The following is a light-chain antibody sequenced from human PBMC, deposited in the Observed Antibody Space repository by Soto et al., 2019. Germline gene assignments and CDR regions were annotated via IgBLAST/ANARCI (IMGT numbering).Light chain of an antibody. CDR2: YSN. CDR1: SSNIGSHT. V-gene: IGLV1-44*01. CDR3: AAWDASLSAGV. Sequence: QSVLTQPPSASGTPGQRVTISCSGSSSNIGSHTVNWYQQLPGTAPRLLIYYSNQRPSGVPDRFSGSRSGTSASLAIVGLRSEDEAIYYCAAWDASLSAGVFGNGTKLTVL. J-gene: IGLJ1*01.